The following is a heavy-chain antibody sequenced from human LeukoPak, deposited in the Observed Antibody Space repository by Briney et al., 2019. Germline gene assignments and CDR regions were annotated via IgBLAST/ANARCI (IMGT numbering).Heavy chain of an antibody. Sequence: GGSLRLSCSASGSTFSSYAMHWVRQAPGKGLEYVSAISSNGGSTYYADSVKGRFTISRDNSKNTLYLQMSSLRAEDTAVYYCVKGDRVVGPFLMITFGGAKYYFDYWGQGTLVTVSS. CDR3: VKGDRVVGPFLMITFGGAKYYFDY. CDR1: GSTFSSYA. D-gene: IGHD3-16*01. V-gene: IGHV3-64D*06. J-gene: IGHJ4*02. CDR2: ISSNGGST.